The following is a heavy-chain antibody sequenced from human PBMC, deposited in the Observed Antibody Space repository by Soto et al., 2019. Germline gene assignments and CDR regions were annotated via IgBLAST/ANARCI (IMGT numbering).Heavy chain of an antibody. CDR1: GGSISSSSYY. J-gene: IGHJ6*02. CDR3: ARLRWYYDSSGYYPGRAYYYYGMDV. D-gene: IGHD3-22*01. V-gene: IGHV4-39*01. CDR2: IYYSGST. Sequence: KPSETLSLTCTVSGGSISSSSYYWGWIRQPPGKGLEWIGSIYYSGSTYYNPSLKSRVTISVDTSKNQFSLKLSSVTAADTAVYYCARLRWYYDSSGYYPGRAYYYYGMDVWGQGTTVTVSS.